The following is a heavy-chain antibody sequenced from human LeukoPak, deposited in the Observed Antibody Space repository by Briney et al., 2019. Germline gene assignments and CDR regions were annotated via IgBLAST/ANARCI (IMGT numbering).Heavy chain of an antibody. CDR3: AKDQSSSWPNYYGMDV. CDR2: ISGSGGST. Sequence: GGSLRLSCAASGFTFSSYAMSWVRQAPGKGLEWVSAISGSGGSTYYADSVKDRFTISRDNSKNTLYLQMNSLRAEDTAVYYCAKDQSSSWPNYYGMDVWGQGTTVTVSS. D-gene: IGHD6-13*01. V-gene: IGHV3-23*01. CDR1: GFTFSSYA. J-gene: IGHJ6*02.